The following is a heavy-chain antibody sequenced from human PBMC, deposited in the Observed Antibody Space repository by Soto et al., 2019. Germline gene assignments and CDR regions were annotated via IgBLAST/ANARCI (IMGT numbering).Heavy chain of an antibody. CDR3: ARRMTWSLWCFDL. V-gene: IGHV1-8*01. J-gene: IGHJ2*01. D-gene: IGHD3-3*01. CDR1: GYTFKDYD. Sequence: QVQLLQSGAEVKKPGTSVRVCSRASGYTFKDYDINWVRRAPGQGLEWMGWMNPNSGNTAYARKFHDRITMTRTVSARTAFMELSSLTPEDTAVYYCARRMTWSLWCFDLWGSGTQVTVSS. CDR2: MNPNSGNT.